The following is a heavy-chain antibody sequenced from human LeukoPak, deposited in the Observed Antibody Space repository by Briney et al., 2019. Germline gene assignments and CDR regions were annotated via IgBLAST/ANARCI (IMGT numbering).Heavy chain of an antibody. V-gene: IGHV4-59*01. CDR1: GGSISSYY. CDR3: ARGKAVAAHDSGYFQH. CDR2: IYYSGST. J-gene: IGHJ1*01. D-gene: IGHD6-19*01. Sequence: SETLSLTCTVSGGSISSYYWSWIRQPPGKGLEWIGYIYYSGSTNYNPSLKSRVTISVETSKNQFSLKLSSVTAADTAVYYCARGKAVAAHDSGYFQHWGQGTLVTVSS.